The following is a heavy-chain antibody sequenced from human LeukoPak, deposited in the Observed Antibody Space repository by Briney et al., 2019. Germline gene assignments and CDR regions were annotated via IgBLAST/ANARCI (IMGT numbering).Heavy chain of an antibody. CDR3: VRGYSYGWFDP. CDR1: GFPFSDYY. J-gene: IGHJ5*02. Sequence: GGSLRLSCTASGFPFSDYYMSWIRQAPGKGLEWISYISSSDSTIYYADSVKGRFTISRDNAKNSLYLQMNSLRAEDTAVYYCVRGYSYGWFDPWGQGTLVTVSS. D-gene: IGHD5-18*01. CDR2: ISSSDSTI. V-gene: IGHV3-11*01.